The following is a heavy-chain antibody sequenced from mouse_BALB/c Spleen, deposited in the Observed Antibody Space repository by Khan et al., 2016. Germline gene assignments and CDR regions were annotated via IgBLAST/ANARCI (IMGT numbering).Heavy chain of an antibody. Sequence: VQLQQSGAELVKPGASVKLSCTASGFNIKDTYMHWVKQRPEQGLEWIGRIDPANGNTKYDPKFQGKATITADTSSNTAYLQLRSLTSEDTAFYYCARSERLRWFAYWGQGTLVTVSA. CDR1: GFNIKDTY. CDR2: IDPANGNT. V-gene: IGHV14-3*02. CDR3: ARSERLRWFAY. J-gene: IGHJ3*01. D-gene: IGHD1-2*01.